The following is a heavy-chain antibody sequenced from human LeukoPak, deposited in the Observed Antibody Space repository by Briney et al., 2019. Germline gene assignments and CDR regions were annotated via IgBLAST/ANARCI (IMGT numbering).Heavy chain of an antibody. D-gene: IGHD2-8*01. CDR3: ATASGIVPYYYYYGMDV. CDR2: FDPEDGET. CDR1: GYTLTELS. Sequence: ASVKVSCKVSGYTLTELSMHWVRQAPGKGLVWMGGFDPEDGETIYAQKFQGRVTMTEDTSTDTAYMELSSLRSEDTAVYYCATASGIVPYYYYYGMDVWGQGTTVTVSS. J-gene: IGHJ6*02. V-gene: IGHV1-24*01.